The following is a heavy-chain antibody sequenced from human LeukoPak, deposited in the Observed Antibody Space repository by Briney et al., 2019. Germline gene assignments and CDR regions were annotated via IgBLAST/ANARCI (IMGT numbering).Heavy chain of an antibody. Sequence: SDTLSLTCAVYGGSFSGYYWSWIRQPPGKGLEWIGEINHSGSTNYNPSLKSRVTISVDTSKNQFSLKLSSVTAADTAVYYCATIAAAGTRAFDIWGQGTMVTVSS. V-gene: IGHV4-34*01. J-gene: IGHJ3*02. CDR1: GGSFSGYY. CDR3: ATIAAAGTRAFDI. CDR2: INHSGST. D-gene: IGHD6-13*01.